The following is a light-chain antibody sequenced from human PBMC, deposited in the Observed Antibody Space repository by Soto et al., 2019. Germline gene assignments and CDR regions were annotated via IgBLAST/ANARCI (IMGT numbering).Light chain of an antibody. Sequence: DIQMTQSPSTLSASVGDRVTITCRASQSLDSRLAWYQQKPGKAPKLLIYKASTLESGVPSRFSGSGSGTEFTLTIISLQPDDFATYYCQQYNNYWTFGQGTKVEIK. CDR3: QQYNNYWT. CDR1: QSLDSR. CDR2: KAS. J-gene: IGKJ1*01. V-gene: IGKV1-5*03.